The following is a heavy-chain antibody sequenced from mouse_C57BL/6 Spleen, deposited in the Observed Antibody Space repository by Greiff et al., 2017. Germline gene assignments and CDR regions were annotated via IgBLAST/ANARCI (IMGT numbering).Heavy chain of an antibody. Sequence: QVQLQQSGAELMKPGASVKLSCKATGYTFPGYWIEWVKQRPGHGLEWIGEILPGSGSTNYNEKFKGKATFTADTASNTAYMQLSSLTTEDSAIYYCARGTYGSHYYAMDYWGQGTSVTVSS. V-gene: IGHV1-9*01. CDR2: ILPGSGST. CDR1: GYTFPGYW. D-gene: IGHD1-1*01. CDR3: ARGTYGSHYYAMDY. J-gene: IGHJ4*01.